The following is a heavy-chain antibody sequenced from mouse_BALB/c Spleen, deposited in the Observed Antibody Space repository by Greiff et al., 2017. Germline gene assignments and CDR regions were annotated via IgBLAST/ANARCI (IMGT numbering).Heavy chain of an antibody. CDR2: ISNGGGST. D-gene: IGHD2-4*01. J-gene: IGHJ2*01. V-gene: IGHV5-12-2*01. CDR1: GFTFSSYT. CDR3: ARHYDYVLDY. Sequence: EVKVEESGGGLVQPGGSLKLSCAASGFTFSSYTMSWVRQTPEKRLEWVAYISNGGGSTYYPDTVKGRFTISRDNAKNTLYLQMSSLKSEDTAMYYCARHYDYVLDYWGQGTTLTVSS.